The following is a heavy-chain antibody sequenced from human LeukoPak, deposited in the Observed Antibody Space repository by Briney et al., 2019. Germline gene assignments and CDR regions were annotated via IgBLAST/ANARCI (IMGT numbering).Heavy chain of an antibody. D-gene: IGHD2-15*01. CDR3: AKAAAPPNWYFDY. CDR1: GFTFSSYW. V-gene: IGHV3-7*05. J-gene: IGHJ4*02. CDR2: IKQDGSEK. Sequence: PGGSLRLSCAASGFTFSSYWMSWVRQAPGKGLEWVANIKQDGSEKYYVDSVKGRFTISRDNAKNSLYLQMNSLRAEDTAVYYCAKAAAPPNWYFDYWGQGTLVTVSS.